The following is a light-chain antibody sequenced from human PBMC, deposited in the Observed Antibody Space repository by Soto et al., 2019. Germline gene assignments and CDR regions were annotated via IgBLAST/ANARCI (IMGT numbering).Light chain of an antibody. Sequence: EIVLTQSPGTLSLSPGERATLSCRASESVSSNYLVWYQQKPGQAPRLLIYGASSRATGIPDRFSGSGSGTDFTLTISRLEPEDFAVYYCQQYHNWPLTFGGGTKVEIK. V-gene: IGKV3-20*01. J-gene: IGKJ4*01. CDR2: GAS. CDR1: ESVSSNY. CDR3: QQYHNWPLT.